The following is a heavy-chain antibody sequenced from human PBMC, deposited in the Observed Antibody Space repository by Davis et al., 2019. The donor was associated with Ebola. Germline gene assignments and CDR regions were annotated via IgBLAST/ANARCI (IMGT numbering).Heavy chain of an antibody. Sequence: PGGSLRLSCAASGFTFSNYAMTWVRQAPGKGLEWVSAISGSGGSTFYPNSVQGQFTISRDNSKNTLFLHMNSLRADDTAIYYCAKAYYYGSGLYYIYGLDVWGPGTTVTVSS. CDR1: GFTFSNYA. J-gene: IGHJ6*02. V-gene: IGHV3-23*01. D-gene: IGHD3-10*01. CDR3: AKAYYYGSGLYYIYGLDV. CDR2: ISGSGGST.